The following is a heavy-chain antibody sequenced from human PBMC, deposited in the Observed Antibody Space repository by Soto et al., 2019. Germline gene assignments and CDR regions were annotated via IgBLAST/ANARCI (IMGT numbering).Heavy chain of an antibody. V-gene: IGHV3-21*01. D-gene: IGHD4-4*01. Sequence: PGCCPSLYCASSGVAFRSYSMNWVRQAPGKGLEWVSSISSSSSYIYYADSVKGRFTISRDNAKNSLYLQMNSLRAEDTAVYYCARGQRWLQFYGMDVWGQGT. J-gene: IGHJ6*02. CDR2: ISSSSSYI. CDR3: ARGQRWLQFYGMDV. CDR1: GVAFRSYS.